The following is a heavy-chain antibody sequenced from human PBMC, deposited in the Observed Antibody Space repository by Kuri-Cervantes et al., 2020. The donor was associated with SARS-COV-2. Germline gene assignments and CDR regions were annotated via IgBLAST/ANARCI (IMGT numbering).Heavy chain of an antibody. CDR3: AKDAGSGHFWSGYSGGNWFDP. CDR1: GFTFSSYA. Sequence: GESLKISCAASGFTFSSYAMSWVRQAPGKGLEWVANIKQDGSEKYYVDSVKGRFTISRDNAKNSLYLQMNSLRAEDTAVYYCAKDAGSGHFWSGYSGGNWFDPWGQGTLVTVSS. D-gene: IGHD3-3*02. J-gene: IGHJ5*02. V-gene: IGHV3-7*01. CDR2: IKQDGSEK.